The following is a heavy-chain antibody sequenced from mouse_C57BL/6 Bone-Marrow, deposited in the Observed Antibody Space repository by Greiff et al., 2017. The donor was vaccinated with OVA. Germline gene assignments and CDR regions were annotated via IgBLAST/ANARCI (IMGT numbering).Heavy chain of an antibody. D-gene: IGHD1-1*01. J-gene: IGHJ1*03. CDR3: AIYYYGSSYLDWYFDV. CDR1: GYTFTDYN. CDR2: INPNNGGT. Sequence: EVQLQQSGPELVKPGASVKIPCKASGYTFTDYNMDWVKQSHGKSLEWIGDINPNNGGTIYNQKFKGKATLTVDKSSSTAYMELRSLTSEDTAVYYCAIYYYGSSYLDWYFDVWGTGTTVTVSS. V-gene: IGHV1-18*01.